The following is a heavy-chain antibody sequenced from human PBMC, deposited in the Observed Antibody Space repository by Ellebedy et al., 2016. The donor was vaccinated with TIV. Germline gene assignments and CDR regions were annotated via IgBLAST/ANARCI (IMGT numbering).Heavy chain of an antibody. V-gene: IGHV1-18*04. CDR3: ARDGYGDWVDY. Sequence: ASVKVSCKASGYTFTSYYMHWVRQAPGQGLEWMGWISAYNGNTNYAQKLQGRVTMTTDTSTSTAYMELRSLRSDDTAVYYCARDGYGDWVDYWGQGTLVTVSS. CDR2: ISAYNGNT. D-gene: IGHD4-17*01. CDR1: GYTFTSYY. J-gene: IGHJ4*02.